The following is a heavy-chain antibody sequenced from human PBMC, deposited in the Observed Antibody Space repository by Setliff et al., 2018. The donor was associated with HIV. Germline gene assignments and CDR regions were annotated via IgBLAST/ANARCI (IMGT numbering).Heavy chain of an antibody. CDR3: ARAPYYDSSGYYFYYYYYYMDV. V-gene: IGHV4-59*06. Sequence: SETLSLTCTVSGGSISSYYWSWIRQHPGKGLEWIGYIYYSGSTYYNPSLKSRVTISVDTSKNQFSLKLSSVTAADTAVYYCARAPYYDSSGYYFYYYYYYMDVWGKGTTVTVSS. CDR2: IYYSGST. J-gene: IGHJ6*03. CDR1: GGSISSYY. D-gene: IGHD3-22*01.